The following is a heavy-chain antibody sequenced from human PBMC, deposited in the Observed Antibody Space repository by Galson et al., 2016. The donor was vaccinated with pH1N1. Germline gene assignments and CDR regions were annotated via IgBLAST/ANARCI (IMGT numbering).Heavy chain of an antibody. J-gene: IGHJ6*02. V-gene: IGHV4-34*01. CDR1: SGSLSGYY. Sequence: ETLSLTCSVFSGSLSGYYWNWIRQSPGKGLEWIGESNNSGSTKYNPSLRSRVAISVDTSKNQLSLTLRSVSVADTAVYYCARVGYTYGPYYGMDVWGPGTTVTVS. CDR3: ARVGYTYGPYYGMDV. CDR2: SNNSGST. D-gene: IGHD5-24*01.